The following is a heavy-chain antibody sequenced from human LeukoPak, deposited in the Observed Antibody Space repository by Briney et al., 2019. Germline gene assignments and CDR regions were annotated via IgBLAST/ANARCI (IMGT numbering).Heavy chain of an antibody. Sequence: ASVKVSCKASGGTFSSYATSWVRQAPGQGLEWMGGIIPIFGTANYAQKFQGRVTITADESTSTAYMELSSLRAEDTALYYCAKVLCGGDCYRGMDVWGKGTTVTISS. V-gene: IGHV1-69*13. CDR3: AKVLCGGDCYRGMDV. D-gene: IGHD2-21*02. CDR2: IIPIFGTA. CDR1: GGTFSSYA. J-gene: IGHJ6*03.